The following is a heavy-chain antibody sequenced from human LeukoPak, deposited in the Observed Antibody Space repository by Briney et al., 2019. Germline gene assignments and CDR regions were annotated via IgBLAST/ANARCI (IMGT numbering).Heavy chain of an antibody. J-gene: IGHJ4*02. CDR2: ISYDGSNK. CDR1: GFTFCSYA. D-gene: IGHD1-1*01. CDR3: AKGRWIAYFDY. Sequence: GGSLRHSRAASGFTFCSYAMHCVRAALDKGLGWVAVISYDGSNKYYADSVKCRFTISRDNSKNTLYLQMNSLRAEDTAVYYCAKGRWIAYFDYWGQGTLVTVSS. V-gene: IGHV3-30*04.